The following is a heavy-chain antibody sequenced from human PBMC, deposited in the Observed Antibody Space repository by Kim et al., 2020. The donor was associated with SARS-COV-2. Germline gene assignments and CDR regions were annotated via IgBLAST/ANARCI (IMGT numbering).Heavy chain of an antibody. Sequence: SETLSLTCTVSGGSISSGDYYWSWIRQPPGKGLEWIGYIYYSGSTYYNPSLKSRVTISVDTSKNQFSLKLSSVTAADTAVYYCARGQDYGSGRGVWFDPWGQGTLVTVSS. J-gene: IGHJ5*02. D-gene: IGHD3-10*01. CDR2: IYYSGST. CDR1: GGSISSGDYY. CDR3: ARGQDYGSGRGVWFDP. V-gene: IGHV4-30-4*01.